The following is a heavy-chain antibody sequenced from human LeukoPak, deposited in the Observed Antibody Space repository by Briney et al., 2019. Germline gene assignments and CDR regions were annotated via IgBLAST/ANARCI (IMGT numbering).Heavy chain of an antibody. CDR1: GYTFTGYY. CDR3: ARGPYKTDIVVVPVPFDP. Sequence: PGASVTVSCKASGYTFTGYYMHWVRQAPGQGLEWTGWINPNSGGTNYAQKFQGRVTMTRDTSISTAYMELSRLRSDDTAVYYCARGPYKTDIVVVPVPFDPWGQGTLVTVSS. J-gene: IGHJ5*02. V-gene: IGHV1-2*02. CDR2: INPNSGGT. D-gene: IGHD2-2*01.